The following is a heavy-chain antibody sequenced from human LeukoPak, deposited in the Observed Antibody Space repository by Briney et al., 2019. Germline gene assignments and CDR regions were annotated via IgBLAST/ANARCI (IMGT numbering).Heavy chain of an antibody. Sequence: YDGSNRYYTDSVKARFTIYRDSSKNTLYLQMNSLRAEDTAVYYCAVYGSGFFPWGKGTTVTISS. CDR2: YDGSNR. J-gene: IGHJ6*04. CDR3: AVYGSGFFP. V-gene: IGHV3-30*07. D-gene: IGHD3-10*01.